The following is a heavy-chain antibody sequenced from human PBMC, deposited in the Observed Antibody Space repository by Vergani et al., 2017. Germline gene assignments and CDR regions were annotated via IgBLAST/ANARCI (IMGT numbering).Heavy chain of an antibody. J-gene: IGHJ5*02. Sequence: QVQLVQSGAEVKKPGASVKASCKASGYAFTSHHLQWVRQAPGQGFEWMGIINPSDGTTSYAQRFQGRVTLTRDTSTSTVYMELRSLRSDDTAIYYCALYGVKPNSNWFDPWGQGTLVSVSS. D-gene: IGHD1-14*01. CDR2: INPSDGTT. V-gene: IGHV1-46*01. CDR1: GYAFTSHH. CDR3: ALYGVKPNSNWFDP.